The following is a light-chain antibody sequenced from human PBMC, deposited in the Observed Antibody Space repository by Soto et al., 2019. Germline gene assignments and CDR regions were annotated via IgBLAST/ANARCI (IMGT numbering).Light chain of an antibody. J-gene: IGKJ1*01. CDR2: GTS. Sequence: EIVLTQSPDTLSLSPGERATLSCRASQSVTSSYLAWYQHKPGQAPRLLIYGTSNRATGIPDRFSGSGSGTDFTLTISRLEPEDFAVYYCQQYGSSPQTFGQGTRVDIK. CDR3: QQYGSSPQT. V-gene: IGKV3-20*01. CDR1: QSVTSSY.